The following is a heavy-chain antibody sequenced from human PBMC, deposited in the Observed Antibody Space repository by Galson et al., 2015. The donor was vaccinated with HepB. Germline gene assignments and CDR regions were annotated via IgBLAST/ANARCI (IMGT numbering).Heavy chain of an antibody. J-gene: IGHJ5*02. CDR2: INAGNSNT. D-gene: IGHD4-17*01. CDR1: GYTFTSYA. V-gene: IGHV1-3*01. Sequence: SVKVSCKASGYTFTSYAMHWVRQAPGQRLEWMGWINAGNSNTKYSQKFQGRVTITRDTSASTAYMGLSSLRSEDTAVYYFERGGDYDNWCDPWGQGTLVTVSS. CDR3: ERGGDYDNWCDP.